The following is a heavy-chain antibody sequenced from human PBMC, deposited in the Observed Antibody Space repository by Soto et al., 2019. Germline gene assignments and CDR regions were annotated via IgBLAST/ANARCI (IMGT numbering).Heavy chain of an antibody. CDR1: GFAVSSSY. D-gene: IGHD3-10*01. Sequence: GGSLRLSCAASGFAVSSSYMMWVRQAPGKGLECISVTYTGGSTHYADSVKGRFTISRDDSTNTVHLQMNSLRVEDTAVYYCARDPPITSDYAMDVWGQGTTVTVSS. V-gene: IGHV3-53*01. CDR3: ARDPPITSDYAMDV. CDR2: TYTGGST. J-gene: IGHJ6*02.